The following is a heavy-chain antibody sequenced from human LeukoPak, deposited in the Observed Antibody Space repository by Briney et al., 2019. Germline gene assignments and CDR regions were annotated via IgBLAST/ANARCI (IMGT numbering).Heavy chain of an antibody. CDR2: VPYAGTNK. Sequence: PGGPLRLSCAASGFTFSSYGMHWVRQAPGKGLEWVAVVPYAGTNKYYADSVKGRFTISRDNSKNTLYLQMNSLRAEDTAVYYCARDISSRSFDLWGQGTLVTVSS. CDR1: GFTFSSYG. V-gene: IGHV3-33*01. J-gene: IGHJ4*02. CDR3: ARDISSRSFDL.